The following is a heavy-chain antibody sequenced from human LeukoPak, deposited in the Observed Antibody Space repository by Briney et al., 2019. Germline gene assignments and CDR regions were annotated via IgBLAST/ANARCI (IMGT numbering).Heavy chain of an antibody. J-gene: IGHJ4*02. Sequence: GGSLRLSCAASGFTFSSYGMHWVRQAPGKGLEWVAVISYDGSNKYYADSVKGRFTISRDNSKNTLYLQMNSLRAEDTAVYYCARESSGYHLDYWGQGTLVTVSS. V-gene: IGHV3-30*03. CDR2: ISYDGSNK. D-gene: IGHD3-22*01. CDR3: ARESSGYHLDY. CDR1: GFTFSSYG.